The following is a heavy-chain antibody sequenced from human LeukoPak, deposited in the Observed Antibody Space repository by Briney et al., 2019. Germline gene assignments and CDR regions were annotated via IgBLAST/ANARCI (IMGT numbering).Heavy chain of an antibody. J-gene: IGHJ5*02. Sequence: SVKVSCKASGGTFSSYAISWVRQAPGQGLEWMGGIIPIFGTANYAQKFQGRVTITTDESTSTAYMELSSLGSEDTAVYYCARGRIEDYVGFDPWGQGTLVTVSS. V-gene: IGHV1-69*05. CDR3: ARGRIEDYVGFDP. CDR1: GGTFSSYA. D-gene: IGHD3-10*02. CDR2: IIPIFGTA.